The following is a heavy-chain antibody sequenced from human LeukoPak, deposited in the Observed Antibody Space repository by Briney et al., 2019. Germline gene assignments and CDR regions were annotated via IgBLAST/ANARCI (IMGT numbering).Heavy chain of an antibody. D-gene: IGHD2-2*01. CDR3: ARLSDIVVVPAAGDYYYGMDV. CDR2: MNPNSGNT. CDR1: GYTFTSYD. Sequence: GASVKVSCKASGYTFTSYDINWVRQATGQGLEWMGWMNPNSGNTGYAQKFQGRVTMTRNTSISTAYMELSSLRSEDTAVYYCARLSDIVVVPAAGDYYYGMDVWAQGTTVTVSS. J-gene: IGHJ6*02. V-gene: IGHV1-8*01.